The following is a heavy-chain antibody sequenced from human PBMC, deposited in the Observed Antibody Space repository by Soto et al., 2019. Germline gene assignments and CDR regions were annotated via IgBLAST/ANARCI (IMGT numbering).Heavy chain of an antibody. J-gene: IGHJ3*02. Sequence: PGGSLRLSCAASGFTFSDYYMSWIRQAPGKGLEWVSYISSSGSTIYYADSVKGRFTISRDNAKNSLYLQMNSLRAEDTAVYYCARIGKLEPTELAFDIWGQGTMVTVSS. CDR2: ISSSGSTI. D-gene: IGHD1-1*01. CDR1: GFTFSDYY. CDR3: ARIGKLEPTELAFDI. V-gene: IGHV3-11*01.